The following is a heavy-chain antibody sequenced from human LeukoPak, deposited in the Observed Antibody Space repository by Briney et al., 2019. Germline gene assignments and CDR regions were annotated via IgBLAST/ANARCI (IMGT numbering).Heavy chain of an antibody. Sequence: GASVKVSCKASGYTFTSYDINWVRQATGQGLEWMGWMNHNSGNAGYAQKFQGRVTMTRNTSISTAYMELSSLRSEDTAVYYCAGGRREIVVAATRTYYFDYWGQGTLVTVSS. CDR1: GYTFTSYD. CDR2: MNHNSGNA. V-gene: IGHV1-8*01. J-gene: IGHJ4*02. D-gene: IGHD2-15*01. CDR3: AGGRREIVVAATRTYYFDY.